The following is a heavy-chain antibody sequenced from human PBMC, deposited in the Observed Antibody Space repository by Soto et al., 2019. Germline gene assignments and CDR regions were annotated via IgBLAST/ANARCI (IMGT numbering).Heavy chain of an antibody. Sequence: EVQLVESGGGLVQPGGSLRLSCAASGFTFSSYWMSWVRQAPGKGLEWVANIKQDGSEKYYVDSVKGRFIISRDNAKNSLYLQMNSRRAEDTAVYYSARLGCSGGSCYYAYYFGMEVWWQVATGTVTS. D-gene: IGHD2-15*01. J-gene: IGHJ6*01. CDR2: IKQDGSEK. CDR3: ARLGCSGGSCYYAYYFGMEV. V-gene: IGHV3-7*01. CDR1: GFTFSSYW.